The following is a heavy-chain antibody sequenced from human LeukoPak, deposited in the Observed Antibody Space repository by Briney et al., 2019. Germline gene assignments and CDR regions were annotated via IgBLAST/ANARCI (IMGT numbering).Heavy chain of an antibody. D-gene: IGHD1-26*01. J-gene: IGHJ5*02. Sequence: PGGSLRLSCAASGFTFSSYEMNWVRQTPGKGLEWVSYISSSGSTIYYADSVKGRFTISRDNAKNSLYLQLNSLRAEDTAVYYCARSLVVGATYPYHWGQGTPVTVSS. V-gene: IGHV3-48*03. CDR3: ARSLVVGATYPYH. CDR1: GFTFSSYE. CDR2: ISSSGSTI.